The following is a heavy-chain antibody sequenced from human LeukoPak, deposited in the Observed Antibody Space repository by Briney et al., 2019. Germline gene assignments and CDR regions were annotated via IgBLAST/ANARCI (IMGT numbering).Heavy chain of an antibody. CDR1: GFTFSSYG. D-gene: IGHD4-11*01. V-gene: IGHV3-33*01. CDR3: ARHPLYSNYYFDY. Sequence: GGSLRLSCAASGFTFSSYGMHWVRQAPGKRLEWVAVIWYDGSNKYYADSVKGRFTISRDNSKNTLYLQMNSLRAEDTAVYYCARHPLYSNYYFDYWGQGTLVTVSS. J-gene: IGHJ4*02. CDR2: IWYDGSNK.